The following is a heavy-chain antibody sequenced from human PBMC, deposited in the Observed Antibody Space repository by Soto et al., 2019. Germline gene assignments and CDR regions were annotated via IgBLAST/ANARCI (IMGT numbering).Heavy chain of an antibody. CDR2: IFSTGGT. J-gene: IGHJ4*02. Sequence: QLQLRESGPGLARPSETLFLTCTVSRGSITSSSHYWGWIREPPGKGLEWIGTIFSTGGTFYNLSLKNRVPMCVDASMHHFSLRLRSVTAADSAVYYCTFPFCGGGSCYFHYWDQGTLVAVSS. CDR1: RGSITSSSHY. CDR3: TFPFCGGGSCYFHY. V-gene: IGHV4-39*02. D-gene: IGHD2-15*01.